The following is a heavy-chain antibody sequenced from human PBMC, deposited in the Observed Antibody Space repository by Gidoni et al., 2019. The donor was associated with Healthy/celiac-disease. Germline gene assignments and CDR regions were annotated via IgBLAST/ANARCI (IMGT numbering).Heavy chain of an antibody. J-gene: IGHJ4*02. Sequence: EVQLVESGGGLVQPGGSLRLSCAASGFTVSSNYMSWVRPVPGKGLEWVSVIYSGGSTYYADSVKGRFTISRDNSKNTLYLQMNSLRAEDTAVYYCARDLKSEVRPRGSNFDYWGQGTLVTVSS. CDR2: IYSGGST. CDR1: GFTVSSNY. V-gene: IGHV3-66*02. D-gene: IGHD1-26*01. CDR3: ARDLKSEVRPRGSNFDY.